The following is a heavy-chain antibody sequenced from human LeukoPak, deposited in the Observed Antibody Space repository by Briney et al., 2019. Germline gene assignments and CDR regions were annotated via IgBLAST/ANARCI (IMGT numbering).Heavy chain of an antibody. CDR1: GGSISRYY. CDR2: MYYSGIT. Sequence: SETLSLTCTVSGGSISRYYWSWIRQPPGKGLEWIGHMYYSGITNYNPSLKSRVTMSVDMPKSQFSLRLSSVTAADTAVYYCAIFEGNWFDPWGQGTLVTVSS. J-gene: IGHJ5*02. V-gene: IGHV4-59*01. CDR3: AIFEGNWFDP.